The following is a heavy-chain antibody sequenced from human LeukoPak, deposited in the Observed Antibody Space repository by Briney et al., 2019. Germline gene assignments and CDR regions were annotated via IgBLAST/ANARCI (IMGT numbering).Heavy chain of an antibody. Sequence: SETLSLTCAVYGGSFSGYYWSWIRQPPGKGLEWIGEINHSGSTNYNPSLKSRVTISVDTSKNQFSLKLSSVTAADTAVYYCARDGGGDYYYDSSGYYYDYWGQGTLVTVSS. V-gene: IGHV4-34*01. D-gene: IGHD3-22*01. J-gene: IGHJ4*02. CDR2: INHSGST. CDR1: GGSFSGYY. CDR3: ARDGGGDYYYDSSGYYYDY.